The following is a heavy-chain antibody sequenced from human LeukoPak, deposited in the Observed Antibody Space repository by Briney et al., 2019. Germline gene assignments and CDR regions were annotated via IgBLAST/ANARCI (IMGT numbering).Heavy chain of an antibody. CDR1: GGSISSYY. Sequence: SETLSLTCTVSGGSISSYYWSWIRQPPGKGLEWIGYIYYSGSTNYNPSLNSRVTISVDTSKNQFSLKLSSVTAADTAVYYCARRNDYFDYWGQGTLVTVSS. CDR2: IYYSGST. CDR3: ARRNDYFDY. D-gene: IGHD2-8*01. V-gene: IGHV4-59*08. J-gene: IGHJ4*02.